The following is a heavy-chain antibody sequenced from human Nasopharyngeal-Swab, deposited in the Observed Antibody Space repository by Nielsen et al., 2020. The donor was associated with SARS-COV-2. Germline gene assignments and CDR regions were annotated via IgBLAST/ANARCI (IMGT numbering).Heavy chain of an antibody. CDR2: IYHSGST. V-gene: IGHV4-34*01. CDR3: ARENYDSSGYYLADY. CDR1: GGSFSGYY. Sequence: SETLSLTCAVYGGSFSGYYWSWIRQSPGKGLEWIGEIYHSGSTNYNPSLKSRVTISVDKSKNQFSLKLSSVTAADTAVYYCARENYDSSGYYLADYWGQGTLVTVSS. D-gene: IGHD3-22*01. J-gene: IGHJ4*02.